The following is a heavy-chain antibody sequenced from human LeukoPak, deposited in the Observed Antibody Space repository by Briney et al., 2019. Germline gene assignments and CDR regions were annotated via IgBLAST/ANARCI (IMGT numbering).Heavy chain of an antibody. J-gene: IGHJ3*02. CDR2: ISGSGGST. D-gene: IGHD2-21*02. CDR3: AKVRLAYCDGDCYWSTEDAFDI. V-gene: IGHV3-23*01. CDR1: GFTFSSYA. Sequence: GGSLRLSCAASGFTFSSYAMIWVRQAPGKGLEWVSAISGSGGSTLYEDSVKGRFPISRDNSKNTLYLQMNSLRAEDTAVYYCAKVRLAYCDGDCYWSTEDAFDIWGQGTMVTVSS.